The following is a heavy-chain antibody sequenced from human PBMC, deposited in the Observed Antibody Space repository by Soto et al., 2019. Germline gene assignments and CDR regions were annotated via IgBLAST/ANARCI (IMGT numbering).Heavy chain of an antibody. CDR3: ASPGVGDYLLFDP. Sequence: PSETLSLTCTVSGGSISSGDYYWSWIRQPPGKGLEWIGYIYYSGSTYYNPSLKSRVNISVDTSKNQFSLKLSSVTAADTAVYYCASPGVGDYLLFDPWGQGTLVTVSS. J-gene: IGHJ5*02. CDR2: IYYSGST. CDR1: GGSISSGDYY. V-gene: IGHV4-30-4*01. D-gene: IGHD4-17*01.